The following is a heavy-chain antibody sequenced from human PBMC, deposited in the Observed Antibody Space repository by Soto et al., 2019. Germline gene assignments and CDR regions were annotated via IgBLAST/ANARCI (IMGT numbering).Heavy chain of an antibody. V-gene: IGHV4-34*01. CDR3: ARTGCSSSTSCYLGY. J-gene: IGHJ4*02. Sequence: PSETLSLTCAVYGGSFSGYYWSWIRQPPGKGLEWIGEINHSGSTNYNPSLKSRVTISVDTSKNQFSLKLSSVTAADTAVYYCARTGCSSSTSCYLGYWGQGTLVTVSS. D-gene: IGHD2-2*01. CDR2: INHSGST. CDR1: GGSFSGYY.